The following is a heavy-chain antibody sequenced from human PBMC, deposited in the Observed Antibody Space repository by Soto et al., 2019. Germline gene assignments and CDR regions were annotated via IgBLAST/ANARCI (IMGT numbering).Heavy chain of an antibody. CDR2: IYYSGST. Sequence: SETLSLTCTVSGDSISSGGYYWSWIRQHPGKGLEWIGYIYYSGSTYYNPSLKSRVTISVDTSKNQFSLKLSSVTAADTAVYYCARDRRYYDFWSAFDPWGQGTLVTVSS. J-gene: IGHJ5*02. CDR1: GDSISSGGYY. D-gene: IGHD3-3*01. CDR3: ARDRRYYDFWSAFDP. V-gene: IGHV4-31*03.